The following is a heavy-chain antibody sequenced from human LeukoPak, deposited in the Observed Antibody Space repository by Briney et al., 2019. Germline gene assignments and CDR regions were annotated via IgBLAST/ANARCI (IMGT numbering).Heavy chain of an antibody. CDR1: GYTFTSYG. V-gene: IGHV1-18*04. D-gene: IGHD6-19*01. CDR3: ARLPPPYSSGWLDY. Sequence: ASVKVSCKASGYTFTSYGISWVRQAPGQGLEWMGWISAYNGNTNYAQKLQGRVTMTTDTSTSTAYMELSSLRSEDTAVYYCARLPPPYSSGWLDYWGQGTLVTVSS. J-gene: IGHJ4*02. CDR2: ISAYNGNT.